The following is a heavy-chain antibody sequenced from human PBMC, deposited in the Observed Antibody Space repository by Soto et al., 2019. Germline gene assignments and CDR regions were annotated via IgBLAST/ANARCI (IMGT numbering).Heavy chain of an antibody. J-gene: IGHJ6*02. D-gene: IGHD6-19*01. CDR2: INPSGGST. CDR1: GYTFTIYY. Sequence: GVPVKVSCKASGYTFTIYYVHWVRQAPGQGLERMGIINPSGGSTSYAQKFQGRVTMTRDTSTSTVYMELRSLRSEDTAVYYCARDYAPVAGTHYYGMDVWGQGTTVTVS. CDR3: ARDYAPVAGTHYYGMDV. V-gene: IGHV1-46*01.